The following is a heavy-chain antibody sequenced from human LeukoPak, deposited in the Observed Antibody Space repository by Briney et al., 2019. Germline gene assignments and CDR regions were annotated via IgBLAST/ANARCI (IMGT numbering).Heavy chain of an antibody. CDR2: IWSDGTNQ. CDR1: GFTFSHYG. D-gene: IGHD4-11*01. Sequence: GRSLRLSCAASGFTFSHYGFQWLRQAPGKGLEWVAVIWSDGTNQFYADSVKGRFTISRDSSQKTVYLEMHSLRTEDTAMYYCAKDAQRGFDYSNSLEYWGPGTLVTVSS. J-gene: IGHJ4*02. V-gene: IGHV3-33*06. CDR3: AKDAQRGFDYSNSLEY.